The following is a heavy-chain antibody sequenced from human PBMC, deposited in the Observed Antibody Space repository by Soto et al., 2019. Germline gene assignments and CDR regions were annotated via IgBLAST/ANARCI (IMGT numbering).Heavy chain of an antibody. CDR3: ARDKDTVTTLWTYYYYYMDV. Sequence: GGSLRLSCAASGFTFSSYWMSWVRQAPGKGLEWVANIKQDGSEKYYVDSVKGRFTISRDNAKNSLYLQMNSLRAEDTAVYYCARDKDTVTTLWTYYYYYMDVWGKGTTVTVSS. D-gene: IGHD4-17*01. V-gene: IGHV3-7*01. CDR1: GFTFSSYW. J-gene: IGHJ6*03. CDR2: IKQDGSEK.